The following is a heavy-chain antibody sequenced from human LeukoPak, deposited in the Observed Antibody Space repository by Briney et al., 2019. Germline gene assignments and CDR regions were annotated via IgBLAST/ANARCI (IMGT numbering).Heavy chain of an antibody. CDR2: INPNTCTT. D-gene: IGHD3-10*01. V-gene: IGHV1-2*02. J-gene: IGHJ4*02. Sequence: ASVNVSCKTSGYTFTGYYMHWVRQAPGQGLEWMGWINPNTCTTKYAQSFQGRVTMKTATSIRTCYMELSRLRSDDTAVYYCARDSGERGSGSYLIAYWGQGTLVTVSS. CDR3: ARDSGERGSGSYLIAY. CDR1: GYTFTGYY.